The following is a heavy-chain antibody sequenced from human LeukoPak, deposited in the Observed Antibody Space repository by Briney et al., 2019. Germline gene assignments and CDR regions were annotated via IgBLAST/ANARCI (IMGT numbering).Heavy chain of an antibody. CDR2: ISGSGGST. CDR1: GFTLISYV. J-gene: IGHJ4*02. CDR3: AKDQEVVAAYRFDY. D-gene: IGHD2-15*01. Sequence: GWAVRLSFAASGFTLISYVRSGVRQARCKGREGVSHISGSGGSTYYADSVKGRLTISRDNSKSTLCLQMKSLRAEVSAVYYCAKDQEVVAAYRFDYWGQGTLVTVSS. V-gene: IGHV3-23*01.